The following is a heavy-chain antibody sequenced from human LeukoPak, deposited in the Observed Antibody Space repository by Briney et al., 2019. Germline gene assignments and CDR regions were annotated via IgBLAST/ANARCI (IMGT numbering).Heavy chain of an antibody. V-gene: IGHV1-69*13. D-gene: IGHD3-3*01. CDR2: IIPIFGTA. CDR3: AREVIFGVVPDAFDI. CDR1: GGTFSSYA. Sequence: ASVKVSCKASGGTFSSYAISWVRQAPGQGLEWMGGIIPIFGTANYAQKFQGRVTITADESTSTAYMELSSLRSEDTAVYYCAREVIFGVVPDAFDIWGQGTMVTVSS. J-gene: IGHJ3*02.